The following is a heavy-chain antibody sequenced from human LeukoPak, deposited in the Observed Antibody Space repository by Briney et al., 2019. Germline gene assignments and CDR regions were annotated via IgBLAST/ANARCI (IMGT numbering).Heavy chain of an antibody. CDR1: GYTFTSYD. V-gene: IGHV1-8*01. J-gene: IGHJ6*02. D-gene: IGHD3-16*01. CDR2: MNPDSGNT. CDR3: ARGERFFYVYYYYYYGMDV. Sequence: ASVKVSCKASGYTFTSYDINWVRQATGQGLEWMGWMNPDSGNTGYAQKFQGRVTMTRNTSISTAYMELSSLRSEDTAVYYCARGERFFYVYYYYYYGMDVWGQGTTVTVSS.